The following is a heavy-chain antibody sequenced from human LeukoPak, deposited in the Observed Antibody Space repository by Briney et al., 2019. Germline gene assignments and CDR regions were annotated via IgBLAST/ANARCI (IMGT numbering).Heavy chain of an antibody. CDR2: IIPIFGTA. J-gene: IGHJ6*04. Sequence: SVKVSCKACRGTFSSYAISGVRQAPGQGVEWMGGIIPIFGTANYAQKFQGRVTITADESTSTGYMEQSRLRSEDPAVYYCASNFRIDPKTDIVVVPAAMPPYYYYGMDVWGKGTTVTVSS. V-gene: IGHV1-69*13. CDR1: RGTFSSYA. CDR3: ASNFRIDPKTDIVVVPAAMPPYYYYGMDV. D-gene: IGHD2-2*01.